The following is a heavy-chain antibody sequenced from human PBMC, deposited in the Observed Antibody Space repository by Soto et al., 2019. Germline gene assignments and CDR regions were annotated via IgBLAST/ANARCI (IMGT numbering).Heavy chain of an antibody. CDR3: AKGDIVVVVAANYFDY. V-gene: IGHV3-23*01. CDR1: GFTFSSYA. CDR2: ISGSGGST. D-gene: IGHD2-15*01. J-gene: IGHJ4*02. Sequence: LILSCAASGFTFSSYAMSWVRQAPVKGLEWVSAISGSGGSTYYADSVKGRFTISRDNSKNTLYLQMNSLRAEDTAVYYCAKGDIVVVVAANYFDYWGQGTLVTVSS.